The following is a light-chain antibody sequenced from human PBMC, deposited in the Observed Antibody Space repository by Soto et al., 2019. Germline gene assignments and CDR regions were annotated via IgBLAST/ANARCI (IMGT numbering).Light chain of an antibody. J-gene: IGLJ1*01. CDR1: SSDVGAYIY. CDR2: EVT. V-gene: IGLV2-14*01. CDR3: CSYTSSRTYV. Sequence: QSVLTQPASVSGSPGQSITISCTGTSSDVGAYIYVSWYQHHPGKAPKVMIYEVTNRPSGVSDRFSGSESGNTASLTISGLQAEDEADYYCCSYTSSRTYVFGTGTKVTVL.